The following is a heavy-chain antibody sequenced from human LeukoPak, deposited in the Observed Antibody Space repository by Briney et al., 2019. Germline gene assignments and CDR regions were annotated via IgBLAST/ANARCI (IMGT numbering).Heavy chain of an antibody. D-gene: IGHD4-11*01. J-gene: IGHJ6*03. CDR1: GFTFSSYA. CDR3: ANDQYSNYYYYMDV. Sequence: GGSLRLSCAASGFTFSSYAMSWVRQAPGKGLEWVSAISGSGGSTYYADSVKGRFTISRDNPKNTLYLQMNSLRAEDTAVYYCANDQYSNYYYYMDVWGKGTTVTVSS. V-gene: IGHV3-23*01. CDR2: ISGSGGST.